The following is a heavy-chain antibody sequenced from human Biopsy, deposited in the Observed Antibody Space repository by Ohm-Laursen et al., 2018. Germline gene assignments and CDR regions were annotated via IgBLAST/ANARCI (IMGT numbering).Heavy chain of an antibody. CDR1: GDSIRNYY. CDR3: AGIVLGPTNDAFDI. J-gene: IGHJ3*02. Sequence: SDTLSLTCTVSGDSIRNYYWSWIRQAAGKGLEWIGRIYPGGGTIYNPSLKSRVTMSVDTSKNHFSLNLNSVTAADTAVYYCAGIVLGPTNDAFDIWGQGTMVTASS. D-gene: IGHD3-22*01. CDR2: IYPGGGT. V-gene: IGHV4-4*07.